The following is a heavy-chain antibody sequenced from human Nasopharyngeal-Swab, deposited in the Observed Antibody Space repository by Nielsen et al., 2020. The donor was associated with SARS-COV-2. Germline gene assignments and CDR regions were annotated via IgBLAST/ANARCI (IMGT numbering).Heavy chain of an antibody. J-gene: IGHJ4*02. V-gene: IGHV5-51*01. D-gene: IGHD3-22*01. CDR2: IYPGDSDT. Sequence: KVSCKGSGYSFTSYCIGWVRQMPGKGLEWMGIIYPGDSDTRYSPSFQGQVTISADKSISTAYLQWSSLKASDTAMYYCARPARTTTYYDSSGYHDGFDYWGQGTLVTVSS. CDR3: ARPARTTTYYDSSGYHDGFDY. CDR1: GYSFTSYC.